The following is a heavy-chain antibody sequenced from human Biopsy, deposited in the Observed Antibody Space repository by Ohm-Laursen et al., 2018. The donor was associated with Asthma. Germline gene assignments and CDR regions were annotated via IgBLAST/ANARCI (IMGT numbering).Heavy chain of an antibody. D-gene: IGHD4-17*01. CDR3: ASDFPKDYVRYNFQF. V-gene: IGHV1-24*01. CDR2: HDHEEGGT. CDR1: GYSLTDLS. J-gene: IGHJ4*02. Sequence: ASVKASCKISGYSLTDLSMHWVRQAPGQGLEWMGGHDHEEGGTVNARRFQVRVTMTEDTSTDTAYMELSSLSSDDTAVYYCASDFPKDYVRYNFQFWGQGTLVTVSS.